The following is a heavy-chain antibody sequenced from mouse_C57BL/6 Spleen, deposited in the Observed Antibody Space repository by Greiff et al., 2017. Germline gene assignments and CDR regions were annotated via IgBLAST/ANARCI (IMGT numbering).Heavy chain of an antibody. D-gene: IGHD1-1*01. V-gene: IGHV1-18*01. CDR1: GYTFTDYN. CDR2: INPNNGGT. J-gene: IGHJ2*01. CDR3: ARGGYGSSLGYFDY. Sequence: VQLKQSGPELVKPGASVKIPCKASGYTFTDYNMDWVKQSHGKSLEWIGDINPNNGGTIYNQKFKGKATLTVDKSSRTAYMRLRSLTSEDTAVYYCARGGYGSSLGYFDYWGQGTTLTVSS.